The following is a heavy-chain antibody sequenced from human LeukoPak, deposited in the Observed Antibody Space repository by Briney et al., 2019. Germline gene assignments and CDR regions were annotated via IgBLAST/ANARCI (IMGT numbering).Heavy chain of an antibody. CDR1: GFTFSSYA. CDR3: AKIVTGFWYFDL. CDR2: ISGSGGST. D-gene: IGHD2-21*02. V-gene: IGHV3-23*01. J-gene: IGHJ2*01. Sequence: GGSLRLSCAASGFTFSSYAMSWVRQAPGKGLEWVSAISGSGGSTYYADSVKGRFTISRDNSKNTLYLQMNSLRAEDTAIYYCAKIVTGFWYFDLWGRGTLVTVSS.